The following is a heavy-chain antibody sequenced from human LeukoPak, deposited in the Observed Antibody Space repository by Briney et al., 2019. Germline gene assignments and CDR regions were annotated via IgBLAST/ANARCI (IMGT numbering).Heavy chain of an antibody. J-gene: IGHJ4*02. D-gene: IGHD2-2*02. CDR2: INSDGRNI. Sequence: GGSLRLSCAASGFTFSSYEMNWVRQAPGKGLEWVSSINSDGRNIYYADSVKGRSTISRDSAKNSLYLQMNSLRAEDTAVYYCARGPIPDYWGQGTLVTVSS. V-gene: IGHV3-21*01. CDR1: GFTFSSYE. CDR3: ARGPIPDY.